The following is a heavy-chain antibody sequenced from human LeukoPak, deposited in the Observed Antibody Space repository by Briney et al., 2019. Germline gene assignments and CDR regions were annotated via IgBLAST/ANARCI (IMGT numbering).Heavy chain of an antibody. CDR3: ARVSYDILTGYSYIDY. D-gene: IGHD3-9*01. V-gene: IGHV3-21*01. Sequence: GGSLRLSCAASGFTFSSYTMNWVRQAPGKGLEWVSSIRSSSSYIYYADSVKGRFTISRDNAKDSLYLQMNSLRAEDTAVYYCARVSYDILTGYSYIDYWGQGTLVTVSS. CDR1: GFTFSSYT. CDR2: IRSSSSYI. J-gene: IGHJ4*02.